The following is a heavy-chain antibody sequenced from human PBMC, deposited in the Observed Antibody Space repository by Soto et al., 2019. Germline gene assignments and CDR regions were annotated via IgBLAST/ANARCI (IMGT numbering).Heavy chain of an antibody. V-gene: IGHV3-64*01. J-gene: IGHJ6*02. Sequence: EVQLVESGGGLVQPGGSLRLSCAASGFTFSSYAMHWVRQAPGKGLEYVSAITSNGGNTDYASSVKGRFTISRDNSKNTLYLQMGSLRAEDMAVYCWARRIPFGYGMDVWGQGTTVTVSS. D-gene: IGHD2-21*01. CDR3: ARRIPFGYGMDV. CDR1: GFTFSSYA. CDR2: ITSNGGNT.